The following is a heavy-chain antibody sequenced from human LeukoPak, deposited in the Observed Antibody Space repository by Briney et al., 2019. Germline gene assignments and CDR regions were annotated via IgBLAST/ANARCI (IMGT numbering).Heavy chain of an antibody. CDR2: IYAGGTT. D-gene: IGHD3-22*01. V-gene: IGHV3-53*01. CDR3: ARGRSRSSSGWYFDY. Sequence: GGSLSLSCTASGFSVSGNFMTWVRQAPGKGLEWISFIYAGGTTSNADSVKGRFTLSRNNSKNTIYLQLNSLRVEDTAVYYCARGRSRSSSGWYFDYWGQGTLVTVSS. CDR1: GFSVSGNF. J-gene: IGHJ4*02.